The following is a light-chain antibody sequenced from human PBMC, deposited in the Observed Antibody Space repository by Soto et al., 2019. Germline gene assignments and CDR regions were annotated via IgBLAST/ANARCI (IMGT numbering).Light chain of an antibody. J-gene: IGLJ1*01. V-gene: IGLV2-8*01. CDR1: SSDVGASNY. Sequence: QSVLTQPPSASGSPGQSVTISCTGTSSDVGASNYVSWYQQHSDKAPKLMIYEVSKRPSGVPDRFSGSKSGNTASLTVSGLQSADEADYYCSSYAGDNNFVFGSGTKVTVL. CDR2: EVS. CDR3: SSYAGDNNFV.